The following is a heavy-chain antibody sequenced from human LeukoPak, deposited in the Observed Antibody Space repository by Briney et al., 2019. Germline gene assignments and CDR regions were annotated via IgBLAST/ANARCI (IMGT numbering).Heavy chain of an antibody. CDR1: GYTFTSYD. CDR2: KNPNSGRT. Sequence: PRASVKVSCKASGYTFTSYDINWVRQATGQGLEWMGWKNPNSGRTGFAQKFQGRLTMTMNTSISTAYMELSSLTSEDTAVYYCARGPVSTHGMDVWGQGTTVTVSS. CDR3: ARGPVSTHGMDV. D-gene: IGHD2-2*01. J-gene: IGHJ6*02. V-gene: IGHV1-8*01.